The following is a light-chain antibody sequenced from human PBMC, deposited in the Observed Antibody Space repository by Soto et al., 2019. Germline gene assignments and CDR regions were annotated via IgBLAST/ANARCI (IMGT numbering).Light chain of an antibody. CDR2: DAS. Sequence: DIQMTQSPSSLSASVGDRVTITCQASQDITKYLNWYRQKPGQAPNLLIYDASKLKTGVPSRFSGTGSGTYFTLTISSLQPEDIATYCCQQYDNLPPTFGGGTRVEIK. CDR1: QDITKY. CDR3: QQYDNLPPT. V-gene: IGKV1-33*01. J-gene: IGKJ4*01.